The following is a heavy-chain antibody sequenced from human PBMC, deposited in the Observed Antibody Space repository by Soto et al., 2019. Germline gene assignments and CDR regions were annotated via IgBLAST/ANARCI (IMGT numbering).Heavy chain of an antibody. Sequence: GGAQSLFCAPPAFSFSKGRKDPARPAPGKGLEWVGRIKRKIDGGTTDYAAPLKGRFTVSRDDSKNTVYLQMNSLKTEDTAVYYCMTKSTVTYNDTDVWGQGTTVTVSS. D-gene: IGHD4-17*01. CDR2: IKRKIDGGTT. CDR1: AFSFSKGR. CDR3: MTKSTVTYNDTDV. J-gene: IGHJ6*02. V-gene: IGHV3-15*07.